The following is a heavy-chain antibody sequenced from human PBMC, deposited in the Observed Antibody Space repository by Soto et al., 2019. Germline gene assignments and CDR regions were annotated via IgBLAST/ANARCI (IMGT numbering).Heavy chain of an antibody. CDR1: GGSFSGYY. Sequence: SETLSLTCAVFGGSFSGYYWNWIRQPPGKGQEWIGEINHSGSTNYYSSLKSRVTISVDTSRNQFSLKLSSVTAADTAVYYCARLLDGLHFDYWGQGTLVTVSS. CDR2: INHSGST. D-gene: IGHD3-9*01. CDR3: ARLLDGLHFDY. J-gene: IGHJ4*02. V-gene: IGHV4-34*01.